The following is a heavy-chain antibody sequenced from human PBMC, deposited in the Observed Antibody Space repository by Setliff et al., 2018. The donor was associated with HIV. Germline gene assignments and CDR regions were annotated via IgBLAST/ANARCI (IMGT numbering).Heavy chain of an antibody. J-gene: IGHJ5*02. CDR2: INQNGRT. D-gene: IGHD3-22*01. CDR1: GGSFSNYY. V-gene: IGHV4-34*01. Sequence: SETLSLTCAIYGGSFSNYYWSWIRHTPGRGLEWIAEINQNGRTNYNPALKSRVLVSLDTSKNQFSLNLTSVTAADSAVYYCASRVYYYDSNNFLREEGFDPWGQGTLVTVSS. CDR3: ASRVYYYDSNNFLREEGFDP.